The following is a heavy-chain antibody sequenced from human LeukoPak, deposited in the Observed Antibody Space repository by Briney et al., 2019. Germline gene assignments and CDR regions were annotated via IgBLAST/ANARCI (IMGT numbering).Heavy chain of an antibody. Sequence: GGSLRLSCAASGFTFSSYAMSWVRQAPGKGLEWVSSISSSSSYIYYADSVKGRFTISRDNAKNSLYLQMNSLRAEDTAVYYCARVAHLVGATDYWGQGTLVTVSS. CDR1: GFTFSSYA. CDR3: ARVAHLVGATDY. V-gene: IGHV3-21*01. J-gene: IGHJ4*02. D-gene: IGHD1-26*01. CDR2: ISSSSSYI.